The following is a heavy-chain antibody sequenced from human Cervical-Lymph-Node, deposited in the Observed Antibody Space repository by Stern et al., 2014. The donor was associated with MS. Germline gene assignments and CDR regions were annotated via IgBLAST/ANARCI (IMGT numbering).Heavy chain of an antibody. V-gene: IGHV1-18*01. CDR3: ATTGSSMSGWFDP. D-gene: IGHD3-10*01. CDR1: SYTFTNYG. CDR2: ISPYNGNT. J-gene: IGHJ5*02. Sequence: VQLVESGAEVKKPGASVRVSCKASSYTFTNYGIGWVRQAPGQGLEWMGWISPYNGNTNLAEKLQGRLTLTTDTSTSTAYMELRSLRPDDTAVYYCATTGSSMSGWFDPWGQGTLVTVSS.